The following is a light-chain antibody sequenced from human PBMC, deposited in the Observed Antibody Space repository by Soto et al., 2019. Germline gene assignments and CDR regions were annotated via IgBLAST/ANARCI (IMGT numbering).Light chain of an antibody. CDR3: QHYGTSSYT. CDR2: GAS. V-gene: IGKV3-20*01. J-gene: IGKJ2*01. CDR1: QSVSSSY. Sequence: EIVLTQSPGTLSLSPGDRATLSCRASQSVSSSYLAWYQEKPGQAPRLLIYGASNRATGIPDRFSGSVSGTDFTLTISRLEPEDFAVYHCQHYGTSSYTFGQGTKVEV.